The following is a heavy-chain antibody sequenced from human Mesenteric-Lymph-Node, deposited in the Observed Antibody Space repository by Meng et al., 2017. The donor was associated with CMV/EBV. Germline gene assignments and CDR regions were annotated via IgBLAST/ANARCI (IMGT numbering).Heavy chain of an antibody. CDR1: GFTFSSYA. V-gene: IGHV3-23*01. D-gene: IGHD2-2*01. CDR3: AKGQYQLIYSFDY. Sequence: AASGFTFSSYARSWVRQAPGKGLEWVSAISDSGGSTYYADSVKGRFTISRDNSKNTLYLQMNSLRAEDTAVYYCAKGQYQLIYSFDYWGQGTLVTVSS. J-gene: IGHJ4*02. CDR2: ISDSGGST.